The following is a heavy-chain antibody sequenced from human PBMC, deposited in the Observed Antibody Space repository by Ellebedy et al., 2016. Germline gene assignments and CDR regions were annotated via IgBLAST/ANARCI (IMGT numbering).Heavy chain of an antibody. J-gene: IGHJ6*02. CDR3: ARVKLLWFEDPGSDYYYGMDV. CDR1: GYSISSGHY. CDR2: IYQSGST. V-gene: IGHV4-38-2*02. Sequence: SETLSLXXTVPGYSISSGHYWGWIRQPPGKGLEWIGSIYQSGSTYYNPSLQSRVTISVDTSKNHFSLKLSSVTPADTAVYHCARVKLLWFEDPGSDYYYGMDVWGQGTTVTVSS. D-gene: IGHD3-10*01.